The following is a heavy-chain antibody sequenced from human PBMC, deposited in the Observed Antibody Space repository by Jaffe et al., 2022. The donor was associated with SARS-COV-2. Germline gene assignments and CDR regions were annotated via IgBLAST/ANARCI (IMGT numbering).Heavy chain of an antibody. CDR2: ISGSGYNT. Sequence: EVLLVESGGGLVQPGGSLRLSCAASGFTFSSYAMNWVRQAPGKGLEWVSSISGSGYNTHYADSVKGRFTISRDNSKNTLYLEVKSLRVEDTALYYCAANSCGGGCYSGFDYWGQGTLVTVSS. CDR1: GFTFSSYA. CDR3: AANSCGGGCYSGFDY. J-gene: IGHJ4*02. V-gene: IGHV3-23*04. D-gene: IGHD2-21*02.